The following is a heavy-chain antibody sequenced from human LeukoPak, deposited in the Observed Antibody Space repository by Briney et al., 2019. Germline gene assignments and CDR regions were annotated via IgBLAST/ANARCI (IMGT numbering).Heavy chain of an antibody. CDR3: ARAQDWYSSREEGDY. D-gene: IGHD6-13*01. J-gene: IGHJ4*02. V-gene: IGHV4-34*01. CDR2: INHSGNT. CDR1: GGSFSGYY. Sequence: KPSETLSLTCAVYGGSFSGYYWSWIRQPPGKGLEWIGEINHSGNTNYNPSLKSRVTISVDTSKNQFSLKLSSVTAADTAVYYCARAQDWYSSREEGDYWGQGTLVTVSS.